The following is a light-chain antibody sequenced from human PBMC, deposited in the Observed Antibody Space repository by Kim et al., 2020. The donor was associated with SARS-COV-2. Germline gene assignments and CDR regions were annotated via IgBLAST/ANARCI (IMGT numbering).Light chain of an antibody. CDR3: QQLESYPIP. J-gene: IGKJ5*01. V-gene: IGKV1-13*02. CDR1: QDVKNI. CDR2: AAS. Sequence: VSVGDRVTITCRTSQDVKNILAWYQQKPGKPPKLLIYAASTLHSGVPSRFSGSGSGTDFTLTISSLQPEDFATYFCQQLESYPIPFGQGTRLEIK.